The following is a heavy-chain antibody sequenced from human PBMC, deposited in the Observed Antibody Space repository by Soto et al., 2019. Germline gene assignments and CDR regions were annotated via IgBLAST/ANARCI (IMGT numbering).Heavy chain of an antibody. D-gene: IGHD5-18*01. V-gene: IGHV1-8*01. CDR1: GYTFTSYD. Sequence: ASVKVSCKASGYTFTSYDINWVRQATGQGLEWMGWMNPNSGNTGYAQKFQGRVTMTMNTSISTAYMELSSLRFEDTAVYYCARVTHRDAFDIWGQGTMVTVSS. CDR2: MNPNSGNT. CDR3: ARVTHRDAFDI. J-gene: IGHJ3*02.